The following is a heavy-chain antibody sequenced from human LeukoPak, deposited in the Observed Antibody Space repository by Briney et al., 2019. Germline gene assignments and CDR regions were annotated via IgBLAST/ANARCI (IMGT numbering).Heavy chain of an antibody. CDR1: GGSFSGYY. J-gene: IGHJ6*03. D-gene: IGHD3-10*01. CDR3: ARRGLYYYYYMDV. V-gene: IGHV4-34*01. CDR2: INHSGST. Sequence: PSETLSLTCAVYGGSFSGYYWSWIRQPPGKGLEWIGEINHSGSTNYNPSLKSRVTISVDTSKNQFSLKLSSVTAADTAVYYCARRGLYYYYYMDVWGKGTTVTVSS.